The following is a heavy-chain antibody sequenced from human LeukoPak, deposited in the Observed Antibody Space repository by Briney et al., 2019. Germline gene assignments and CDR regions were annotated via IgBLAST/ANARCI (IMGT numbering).Heavy chain of an antibody. CDR3: ARVPPVVWRRWHGMDV. Sequence: SETLSLTCTVSGGSISSYYWSWIRQPPGEGVEWIGYIYYSGSTNYNPSLKSRVTISVDTSKNQFSLKLSSVTAADTAVYYCARVPPVVWRRWHGMDVWGQGTTVTVSS. V-gene: IGHV4-59*12. D-gene: IGHD2-8*01. J-gene: IGHJ6*02. CDR2: IYYSGST. CDR1: GGSISSYY.